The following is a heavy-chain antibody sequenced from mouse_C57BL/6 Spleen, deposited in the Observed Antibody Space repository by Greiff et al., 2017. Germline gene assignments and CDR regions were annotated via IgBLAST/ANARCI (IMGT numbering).Heavy chain of an antibody. Sequence: VQLQQSGAELVKPGASVKLSCTASGFNIKDYYMHWVKQRTEQGLEWIGRIDPEDGDTKYAPKFQGKATITADTTSNTAYLQLSSLTSEDTAVYYCARYYSNWYFDVWGTGTTVTVSS. CDR2: IDPEDGDT. CDR3: ARYYSNWYFDV. V-gene: IGHV14-2*01. D-gene: IGHD2-5*01. J-gene: IGHJ1*03. CDR1: GFNIKDYY.